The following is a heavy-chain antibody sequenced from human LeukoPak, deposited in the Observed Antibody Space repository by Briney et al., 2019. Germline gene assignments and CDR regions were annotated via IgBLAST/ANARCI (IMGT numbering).Heavy chain of an antibody. Sequence: PSETLSLTCAVYGGSFSGYYWSWIRQPPGKGLEWIGEINHSGSTNYNPSLKSRVTISVDTSKNQFSLKLSSVTAADTAVYYCARTIPGGYYGMDVWGQGTTVTVSS. J-gene: IGHJ6*02. V-gene: IGHV4-34*01. D-gene: IGHD3-3*01. CDR3: ARTIPGGYYGMDV. CDR2: INHSGST. CDR1: GGSFSGYY.